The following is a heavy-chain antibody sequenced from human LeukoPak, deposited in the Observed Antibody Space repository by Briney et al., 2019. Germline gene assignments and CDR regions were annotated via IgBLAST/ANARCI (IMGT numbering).Heavy chain of an antibody. V-gene: IGHV4-59*01. CDR1: GGSISSYY. Sequence: SETLSLTCTVSGGSISSYYGSWIRQPPGKGLEWIGYIYYSGSTNYNPSLKSRVTISVDTSKNQFSLKLSSVTAADTAVYYCARDLPRIAARPTMGFDPWGQGTLVTVSS. J-gene: IGHJ5*02. CDR3: ARDLPRIAARPTMGFDP. D-gene: IGHD6-6*01. CDR2: IYYSGST.